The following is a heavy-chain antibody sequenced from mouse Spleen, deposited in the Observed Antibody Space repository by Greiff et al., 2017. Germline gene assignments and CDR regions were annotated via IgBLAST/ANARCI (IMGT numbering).Heavy chain of an antibody. CDR2: ISYDGSN. Sequence: EVQLQESGPGLVKPSQSLSLTCSVTGYSITSGYYWKWIRQLPGNKLEWMGYISYDGSNNYNPSLKNRISITRDTSKNQFFLKLNSVTTEDTATYYCARDRSNYAGDYAMDYWGQGTSVTVSS. D-gene: IGHD2-5*01. CDR3: ARDRSNYAGDYAMDY. CDR1: GYSITSGYY. J-gene: IGHJ4*01. V-gene: IGHV3-6*01.